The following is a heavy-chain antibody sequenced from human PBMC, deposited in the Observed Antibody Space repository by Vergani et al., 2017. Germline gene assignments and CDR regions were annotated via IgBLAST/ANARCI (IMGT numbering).Heavy chain of an antibody. CDR3: ARAPAGIAAAHRSYYFDY. D-gene: IGHD6-13*01. CDR1: GFTFSSYA. CDR2: ISYDGSNK. Sequence: VQLVESGGGLVKPGGSLRLSCAASGFTFSSYAMHWVRQAPGKGLEWVAVISYDGSNKYYADSVKGRFTISRDNSKNTLYLQMNSLRAEDTAVYYCARAPAGIAAAHRSYYFDYWGQGTLVTVSS. J-gene: IGHJ4*02. V-gene: IGHV3-30-3*01.